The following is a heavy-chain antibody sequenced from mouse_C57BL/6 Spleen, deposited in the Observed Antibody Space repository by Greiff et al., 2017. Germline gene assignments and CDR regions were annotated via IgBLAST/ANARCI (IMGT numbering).Heavy chain of an antibody. CDR1: GYTFTSYW. Sequence: VQLQQSGTVLARPGASVKMSCKTSGYTFTSYWMHWVKQRPGQGLEWIGAIYPGNSDTSYNQKFKGKAKLTAATSASTAYMELSSLTNEDSAVYYCTRHCCGSSDADYWGQGTTLTVSS. D-gene: IGHD1-1*01. CDR3: TRHCCGSSDADY. V-gene: IGHV1-5*01. CDR2: IYPGNSDT. J-gene: IGHJ2*01.